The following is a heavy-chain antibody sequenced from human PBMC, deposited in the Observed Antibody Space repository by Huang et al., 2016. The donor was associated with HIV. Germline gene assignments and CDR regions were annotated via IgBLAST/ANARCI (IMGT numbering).Heavy chain of an antibody. Sequence: HLQLQESGPGLVKPSETLSLTCTVSGGSISSTYYWGWIRQPPGKGLEWIANVYYSGNTFYNPSLKSRVTISVDTSKNQFSLRLRSVTAADTAVYYCVRLMSRRDYYDSSGFLNDWGQGALVTVTS. CDR1: GGSISSTYY. D-gene: IGHD3-22*01. CDR2: VYYSGNT. J-gene: IGHJ4*02. V-gene: IGHV4-39*01. CDR3: VRLMSRRDYYDSSGFLND.